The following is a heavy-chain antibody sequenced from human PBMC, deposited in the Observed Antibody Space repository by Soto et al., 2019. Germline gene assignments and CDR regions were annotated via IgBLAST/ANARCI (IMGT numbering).Heavy chain of an antibody. CDR2: ISYGGINK. CDR3: AKDILGIYYGSGSRDGGDGGIGA. J-gene: IGHJ6*02. D-gene: IGHD3-10*01. CDR1: GFTFSSYG. V-gene: IGHV3-30*18. Sequence: RSLSCAASGFTFSSYGMHCVRQAPGKGLEWVSVISYGGINKYYADSVNGRFTIYRDNYKNTRYLQMNSLRAEDTSVYYCAKDILGIYYGSGSRDGGDGGIGAWGQGTTGTGSS.